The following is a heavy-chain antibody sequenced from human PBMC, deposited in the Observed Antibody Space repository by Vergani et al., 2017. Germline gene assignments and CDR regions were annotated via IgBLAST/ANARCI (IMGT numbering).Heavy chain of an antibody. CDR3: ARPYSSSWYRNWFDP. D-gene: IGHD6-13*01. CDR1: GGSISSSSYY. Sequence: QLQLQESGPGLVKPSETLSLTCTVSGGSISSSSYYWGWIRQPPGKGLEWIGSIYYSGSTYYNPSLKSRVTISVDTSKNQFSLKLSSVTAADTAVYYCARPYSSSWYRNWFDPWGQGTLVTVSS. V-gene: IGHV4-39*01. CDR2: IYYSGST. J-gene: IGHJ5*02.